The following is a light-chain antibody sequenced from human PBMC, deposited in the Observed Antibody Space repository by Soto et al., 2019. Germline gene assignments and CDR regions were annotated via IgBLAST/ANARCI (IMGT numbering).Light chain of an antibody. V-gene: IGLV2-14*01. CDR1: SSDVGAYNY. CDR2: EVS. Sequence: QSALTHPASVSGSPGQAITISCTGTSSDVGAYNYVSWYQQHPGKAPKLLIFEVSSRPSGVSNRFSGSKAGSTASLTISGLQAEDEADYYCSSYADSDTLCVFGTGTKVTVL. CDR3: SSYADSDTLCV. J-gene: IGLJ1*01.